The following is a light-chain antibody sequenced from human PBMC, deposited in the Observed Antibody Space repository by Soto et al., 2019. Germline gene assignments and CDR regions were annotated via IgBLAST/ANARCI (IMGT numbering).Light chain of an antibody. CDR1: SSDVGGYKF. Sequence: QSALTQPASVSGSPGQSITISCTGTSSDVGGYKFVSWYQQHPGKAPKLMIYEVTNRPSGVSNRFSGSKSGNTASLTISGLQAEDEADYFCSSYTSSSANVFGTGTKRTVL. V-gene: IGLV2-14*01. CDR2: EVT. J-gene: IGLJ1*01. CDR3: SSYTSSSANV.